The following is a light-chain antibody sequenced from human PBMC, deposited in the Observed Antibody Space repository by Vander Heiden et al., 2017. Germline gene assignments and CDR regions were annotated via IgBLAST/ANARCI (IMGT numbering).Light chain of an antibody. CDR3: AAWDVSLSGRV. CDR2: RDN. J-gene: IGLJ3*02. V-gene: IGLV1-44*01. CDR1: STNVGRSA. Sequence: QHVLTQPPSASGNPGQRVTLSCSGSSTNVGRSAVNWYHQFPGAAPKLLIYRDNQRPSGVPDRFSGSKSGTSASLAISGLQSADEADYYCAAWDVSLSGRVFGGGTKLTVL.